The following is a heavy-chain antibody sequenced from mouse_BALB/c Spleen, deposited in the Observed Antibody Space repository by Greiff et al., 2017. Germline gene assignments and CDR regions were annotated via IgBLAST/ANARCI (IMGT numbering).Heavy chain of an antibody. D-gene: IGHD2-10*02. CDR1: GYTFSSYW. J-gene: IGHJ4*01. CDR2: ILPGSGST. CDR3: ARCQYGNYYAMDY. Sequence: QVQLQQSGAELMKPGASVKISCKATGYTFSSYWIEWVKQRPGHGLEWIGEILPGSGSTNYNEKFKGKATFTADTSSNTAYMQLSSLTSEDSAVYYCARCQYGNYYAMDYWGQGTSVTVSS. V-gene: IGHV1-9*01.